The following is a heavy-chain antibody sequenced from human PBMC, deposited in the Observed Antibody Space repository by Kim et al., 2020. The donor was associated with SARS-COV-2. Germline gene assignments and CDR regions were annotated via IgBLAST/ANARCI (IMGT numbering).Heavy chain of an antibody. CDR1: GFTFSSYA. V-gene: IGHV3-30*04. Sequence: GGSLRLSCAASGFTFSSYAMHWVRQAPGKGLEWVAVISYDGSNKYYADSVKGRFTISRDNSKNTLYLQMNSLRAEDTAVYYCASRMVRGVIWGGRFDYWGQGTLVTVSS. CDR3: ASRMVRGVIWGGRFDY. J-gene: IGHJ4*02. CDR2: ISYDGSNK. D-gene: IGHD3-10*01.